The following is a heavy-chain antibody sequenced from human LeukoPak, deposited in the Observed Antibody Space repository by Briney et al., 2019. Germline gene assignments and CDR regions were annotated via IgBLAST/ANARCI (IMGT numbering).Heavy chain of an antibody. CDR3: ATSTYSGNFVMDY. CDR2: ISYDGSNK. Sequence: GGSLRLSCAASGFTFSSYAMHWVRQAPGKGLEWVAVISYDGSNKYYADSVKGRFTISRDNSKNTLYLQMNSLRAEDTAVYYCATSTYSGNFVMDYWGQGTLVTVSS. D-gene: IGHD1-26*01. CDR1: GFTFSSYA. J-gene: IGHJ4*02. V-gene: IGHV3-30*04.